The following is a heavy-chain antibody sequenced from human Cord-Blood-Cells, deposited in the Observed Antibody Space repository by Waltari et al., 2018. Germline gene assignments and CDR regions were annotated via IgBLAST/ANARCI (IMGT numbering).Heavy chain of an antibody. CDR3: ALSGWQIDY. J-gene: IGHJ4*02. Sequence: EVQLVQSGAEVKQPGESLKIPCRGSGYSFTSHRIGWGRQMPGKGLEWMGIIYPGDSDTRYSPSFQCQVTISADKSISTAYLQWSSLKASDTAMYYCALSGWQIDYWGQGTLVTVSS. CDR1: GYSFTSHR. V-gene: IGHV5-51*01. CDR2: IYPGDSDT. D-gene: IGHD6-19*01.